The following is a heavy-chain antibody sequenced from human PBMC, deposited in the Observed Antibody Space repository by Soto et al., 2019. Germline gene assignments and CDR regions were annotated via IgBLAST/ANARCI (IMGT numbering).Heavy chain of an antibody. CDR2: ISAYNGNT. J-gene: IGHJ5*02. D-gene: IGHD3-9*01. CDR1: GGTFSSYA. V-gene: IGHV1-18*01. Sequence: ASVKVSCKASGGTFSSYAISWVRQAPGQGLEWMGWISAYNGNTNYAQKLQGRVTMTTDTSTSTAYMELRSLRSDDTAVYYCARASERYFDWLVIGVDGNWFDPWGQGTLVTVSS. CDR3: ARASERYFDWLVIGVDGNWFDP.